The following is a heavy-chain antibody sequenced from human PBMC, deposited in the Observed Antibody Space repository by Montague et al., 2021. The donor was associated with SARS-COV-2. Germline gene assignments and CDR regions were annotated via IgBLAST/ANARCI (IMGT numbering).Heavy chain of an antibody. J-gene: IGHJ5*02. D-gene: IGHD3-10*01. CDR3: ARHCVVRGVSAGWFDP. CDR2: IYYSGST. V-gene: IGHV4-39*01. Sequence: SETLSLTCTVSGGSISSSSYYWGWIRQPPGKGLEWSGSIYYSGSTYYNPSLKSRVTISVDTSKNQFSLKLSSVTAADTAVYYCARHCVVRGVSAGWFDPWGQGTLVTVSS. CDR1: GGSISSSSYY.